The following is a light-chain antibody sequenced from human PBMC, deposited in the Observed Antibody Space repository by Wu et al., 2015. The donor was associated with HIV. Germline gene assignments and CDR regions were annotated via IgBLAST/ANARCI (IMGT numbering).Light chain of an antibody. J-gene: IGKJ1*01. CDR1: QSVSNNY. CDR3: QQYGSSPET. Sequence: EIVLTQSPGTLSLSPGERVTLSCRASQSVSNNYLAWYQQKPGQAPRLLMYGASSRATGISDRFSGSGSGTDFTLTISRLEPEDFAVYYCQQYGSSPETFGQGTKVEIK. CDR2: GAS. V-gene: IGKV3-20*01.